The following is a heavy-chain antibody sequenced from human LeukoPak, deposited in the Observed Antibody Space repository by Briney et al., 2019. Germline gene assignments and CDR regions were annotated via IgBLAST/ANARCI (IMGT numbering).Heavy chain of an antibody. D-gene: IGHD6-6*01. Sequence: GESLKISCKGSGYSFTSYWIGWVRQMPGKGLEWMGIIYPGDSDTRYSPSFQGQVTISADKSISTAYPQWSSLKASDTAMYYCARSLAYSSSVNWFDPWGQGTLVTVSS. CDR3: ARSLAYSSSVNWFDP. V-gene: IGHV5-51*01. CDR2: IYPGDSDT. CDR1: GYSFTSYW. J-gene: IGHJ5*02.